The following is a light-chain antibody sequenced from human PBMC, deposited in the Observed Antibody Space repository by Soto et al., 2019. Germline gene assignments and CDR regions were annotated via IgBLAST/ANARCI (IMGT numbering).Light chain of an antibody. CDR1: QSASDN. J-gene: IGKJ2*01. Sequence: EIVMTQSPATLSVSPGGRATLSCRASQSASDNLAWYQQRRDQAPRLLIYGASARATDIPSRFSGSGSGTEFTLTISSLQSEDFAVYFCQQYYKLPYTFGQGTRVEIK. V-gene: IGKV3-15*01. CDR2: GAS. CDR3: QQYYKLPYT.